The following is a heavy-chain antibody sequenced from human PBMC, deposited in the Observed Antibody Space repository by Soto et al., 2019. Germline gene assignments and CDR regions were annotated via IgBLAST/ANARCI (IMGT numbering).Heavy chain of an antibody. V-gene: IGHV1-69*12. CDR3: ARDKDRAQLGGNYYYMMDV. CDR1: GGTFSTAA. J-gene: IGHJ6*02. Sequence: QVQVVQSGAEVKKPGSSVKVSCKTSGGTFSTAAISWVRQAPGQGLEWMGGIMPIFRTADYAQKFQGRVTITADESARTAYLELSSLRSEDTAVYYCARDKDRAQLGGNYYYMMDVWGQGTTVTVTS. CDR2: IMPIFRTA. D-gene: IGHD3-3*02.